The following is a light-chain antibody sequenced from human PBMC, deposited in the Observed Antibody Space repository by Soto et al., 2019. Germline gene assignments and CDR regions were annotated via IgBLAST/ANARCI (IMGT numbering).Light chain of an antibody. V-gene: IGLV2-11*01. J-gene: IGLJ1*01. CDR2: DVT. CDR1: SSDVGGYSY. Sequence: QSVLTQPHSVSGSPGQSVTISCTGTSSDVGGYSYVSWYQQHPGKAPELIIYDVTERPSGVSDRFSGSKSGNTASLTISGLQAEDEAGYYCSSYTSSSTYVFGTGTKVTVL. CDR3: SSYTSSSTYV.